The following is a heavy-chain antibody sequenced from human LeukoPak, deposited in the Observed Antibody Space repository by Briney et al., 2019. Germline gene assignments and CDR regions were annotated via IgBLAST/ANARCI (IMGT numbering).Heavy chain of an antibody. Sequence: PSETLSLTCAVYGGSFSGYYWSWIRQPPGKGLEWIGEINHSGSTNYNPSLKSRVTISVDTSKNQFSLKLSSVTAADTAVYYCARLNYGSGSPPYYYYYYMGVWGKGTTVTVSS. V-gene: IGHV4-34*01. CDR3: ARLNYGSGSPPYYYYYYMGV. CDR1: GGSFSGYY. J-gene: IGHJ6*03. CDR2: INHSGST. D-gene: IGHD3-10*01.